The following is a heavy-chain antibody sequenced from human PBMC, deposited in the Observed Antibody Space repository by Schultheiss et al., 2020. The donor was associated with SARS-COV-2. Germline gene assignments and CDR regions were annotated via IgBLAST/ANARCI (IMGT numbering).Heavy chain of an antibody. Sequence: ASVKVSCKASGYTFTGYYMHWVRQAPGQGLEWMGIINPSGGSTSYAQKFQGRVTMTRDTSTSTVYMEPSRLRSDDTAVYYCARALAARQYYYYGMDVWGQGTTVTVSS. CDR1: GYTFTGYY. V-gene: IGHV1-46*01. J-gene: IGHJ6*02. D-gene: IGHD6-6*01. CDR2: INPSGGST. CDR3: ARALAARQYYYYGMDV.